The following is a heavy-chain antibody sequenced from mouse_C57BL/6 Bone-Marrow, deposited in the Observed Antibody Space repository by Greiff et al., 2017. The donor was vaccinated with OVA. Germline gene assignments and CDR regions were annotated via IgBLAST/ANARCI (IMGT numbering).Heavy chain of an antibody. CDR1: GYTFTDYY. CDR2: INPYNGGT. J-gene: IGHJ1*03. Sequence: EVQLQQSGPVLVKPGASVKMSCKASGYTFTDYYMNWVKQSHGKSLEWIGVINPYNGGTSYNQKFKGKATLTVDKSSSTAYMELNSLTSEDSAVYYCARVYYDSYWYFDVWGTGTTVTVSS. CDR3: ARVYYDSYWYFDV. D-gene: IGHD2-4*01. V-gene: IGHV1-19*01.